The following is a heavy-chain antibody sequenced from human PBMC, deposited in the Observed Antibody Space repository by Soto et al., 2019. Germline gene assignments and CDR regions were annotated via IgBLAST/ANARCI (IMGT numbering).Heavy chain of an antibody. J-gene: IGHJ5*02. D-gene: IGHD3-10*01. V-gene: IGHV4-34*01. CDR1: GGSFSGYY. CDR2: INHSGST. CDR3: ATAGHSYYYGSGSYYTTRHNWFHP. Sequence: QVQLQQWGAELLKPSETLSLTCAVYGGSFSGYYWSWIRQPPGKGLEWIGEINHSGSTNYNPSLKSRVTISVDTSKNQFSLKLSSVTAADTAVYYCATAGHSYYYGSGSYYTTRHNWFHPWGQGTLVTVSS.